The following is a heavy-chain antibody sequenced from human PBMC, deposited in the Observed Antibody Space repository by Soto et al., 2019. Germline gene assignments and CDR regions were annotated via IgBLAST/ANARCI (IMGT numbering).Heavy chain of an antibody. J-gene: IGHJ6*02. CDR1: GFTFSSYA. CDR2: ISYDGSNK. V-gene: IGHV3-30-3*01. CDR3: ARGGSRYIAAAGHGMDV. D-gene: IGHD6-13*01. Sequence: PVGSLRLSCAASGFTFSSYAMHWVRQAPGKGLEWVAVISYDGSNKYYADSVKGRFTISRDNSKNTLYLQMNSLRAEDTAVYYCARGGSRYIAAAGHGMDVWGQGTTVTSP.